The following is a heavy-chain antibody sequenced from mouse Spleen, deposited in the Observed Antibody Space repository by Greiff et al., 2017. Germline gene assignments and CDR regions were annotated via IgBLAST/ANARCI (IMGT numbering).Heavy chain of an antibody. CDR1: GFTFSSYG. CDR2: ISSGGSYT. CDR3: ARHNYYGSIYWYFDV. D-gene: IGHD1-1*01. V-gene: IGHV5-6*01. J-gene: IGHJ1*01. Sequence: EVKLMESGGDLVKPGGSLKLSCAASGFTFSSYGMSWVRQTPDKRLEWVATISSGGSYTYYPDSVKGRFTISRDNAKNTLYLQMSSLKSEDTAMYYCARHNYYGSIYWYFDVWGAGTTVTVSS.